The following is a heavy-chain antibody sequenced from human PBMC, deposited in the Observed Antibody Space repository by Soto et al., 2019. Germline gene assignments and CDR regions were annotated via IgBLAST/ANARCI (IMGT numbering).Heavy chain of an antibody. V-gene: IGHV3-48*01. Sequence: EVQLVESGGGLVQPGGSLRLSCAASGFTFSSYSMNWVRQAPGKGLEWVSYISSSSSTIYYADSVKGRFTISRDNAKNSVYLQMGSLRAEETAVYYCARHPERIAQIGWFGPWGQGTLVTVSS. CDR2: ISSSSSTI. CDR3: ARHPERIAQIGWFGP. J-gene: IGHJ5*02. CDR1: GFTFSSYS. D-gene: IGHD6-13*01.